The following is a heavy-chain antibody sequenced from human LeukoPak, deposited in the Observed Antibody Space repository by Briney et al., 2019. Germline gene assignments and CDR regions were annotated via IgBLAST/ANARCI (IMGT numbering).Heavy chain of an antibody. CDR2: ISSSSSYI. V-gene: IGHV3-21*01. CDR1: GFTFSSHS. D-gene: IGHD3-9*01. Sequence: GGSLRLSCAASGFTFSSHSMNWVRQAPGKGLEWVSSISSSSSYIYYADSVKGRFTISRDNAKNSLYLQMNSLRAEDTAVYYCARDGVLRYFDWLYDRAFDIWGQGTMVTVSS. CDR3: ARDGVLRYFDWLYDRAFDI. J-gene: IGHJ3*02.